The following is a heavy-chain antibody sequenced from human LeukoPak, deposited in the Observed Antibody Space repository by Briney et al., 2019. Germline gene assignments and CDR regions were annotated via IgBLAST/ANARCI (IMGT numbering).Heavy chain of an antibody. D-gene: IGHD3-9*01. Sequence: GGSLRLSCAASGFTFSTYCMSWVRQAPGKGLECVSTINGSGGSTYYADSVKGRFTISRDNSKNTLYLQMNSLRAEDTAVYYCAKDSGDIRYFDRGHYNWFDPWGQGTLVTVSS. CDR3: AKDSGDIRYFDRGHYNWFDP. J-gene: IGHJ5*02. V-gene: IGHV3-23*01. CDR2: INGSGGST. CDR1: GFTFSTYC.